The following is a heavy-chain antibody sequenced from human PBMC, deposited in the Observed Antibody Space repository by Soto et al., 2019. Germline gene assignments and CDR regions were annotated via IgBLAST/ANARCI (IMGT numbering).Heavy chain of an antibody. CDR3: ARGRAVAGNAFDI. V-gene: IGHV4-31*03. CDR1: GGSISSGGYY. Sequence: SETLSLTCTVSGGSISSGGYYWSWIRQHPGKGLEWIGYIYYRGSTYYNPSLKSRVTISVDTSKKQFSLKLSSVAAADTAVYYCARGRAVAGNAFDIWGQGTMVTVSS. D-gene: IGHD6-19*01. J-gene: IGHJ3*02. CDR2: IYYRGST.